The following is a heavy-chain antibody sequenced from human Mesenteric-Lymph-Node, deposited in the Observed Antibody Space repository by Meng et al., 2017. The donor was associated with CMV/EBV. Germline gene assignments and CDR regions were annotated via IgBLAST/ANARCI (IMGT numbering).Heavy chain of an antibody. V-gene: IGHV6-1*01. Sequence: GDSVSGKTAAWNWIRQSPTRGLEWLGRTYYRSMWHYDYAVSVKSRININPDTSKNQFSLQVNSVTPEDTAVYYCAKSGYFQEYFQDWGQSTLVTVSS. CDR3: AKSGYFQEYFQD. J-gene: IGHJ1*01. CDR1: GDSVSGKTAA. D-gene: IGHD5-18*01. CDR2: TYYRSMWHY.